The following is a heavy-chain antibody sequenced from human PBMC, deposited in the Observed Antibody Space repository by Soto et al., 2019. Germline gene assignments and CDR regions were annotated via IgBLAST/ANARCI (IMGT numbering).Heavy chain of an antibody. CDR3: ARDTTKQPRGYSGYDYGFGGADYYYYGMDV. CDR1: GGTFSSYA. D-gene: IGHD5-12*01. V-gene: IGHV1-69*13. Sequence: ASVKVSCKASGGTFSSYAISWVRQAPGQGLEWMGGIIPIFGTANYAQKFQGRVTITADESTSTAYMELSSLRSEDTAVYYCARDTTKQPRGYSGYDYGFGGADYYYYGMDVWGQGTTVTVSS. J-gene: IGHJ6*02. CDR2: IIPIFGTA.